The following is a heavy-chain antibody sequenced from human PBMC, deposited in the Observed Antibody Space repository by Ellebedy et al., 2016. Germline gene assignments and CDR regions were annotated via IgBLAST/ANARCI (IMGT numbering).Heavy chain of an antibody. J-gene: IGHJ4*02. CDR3: ARSQGGGHTYGNFDY. D-gene: IGHD5-18*01. CDR1: GFTVSSNY. V-gene: IGHV3-53*05. CDR2: IYSGGST. Sequence: GGSLRLSCAASGFTVSSNYMSWVRQAPGKGLEWVSVIYSGGSTYYADSVKGRFTISRDNSKNTLYLQMNSLRADDTAVFHCARSQGGGHTYGNFDYWGQGALVTVSS.